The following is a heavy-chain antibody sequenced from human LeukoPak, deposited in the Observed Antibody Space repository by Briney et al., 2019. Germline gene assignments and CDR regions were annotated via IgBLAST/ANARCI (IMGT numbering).Heavy chain of an antibody. Sequence: PGGSLRLSCAASGFTFSSYEMNWVRQAPGKGLEWVSYISSSGSTIYYADSVESRFTISRDNAKNSLYLQMNSLRAEDTAVYYCASQKGRIAVAVDYWGQGTLVTVSS. CDR2: ISSSGSTI. D-gene: IGHD6-19*01. J-gene: IGHJ4*02. CDR3: ASQKGRIAVAVDY. CDR1: GFTFSSYE. V-gene: IGHV3-48*03.